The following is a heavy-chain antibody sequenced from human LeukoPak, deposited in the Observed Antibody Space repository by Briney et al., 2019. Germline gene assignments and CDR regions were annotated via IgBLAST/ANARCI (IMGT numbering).Heavy chain of an antibody. CDR3: AREYSSSTSRTRPGYYYYYMDV. J-gene: IGHJ6*03. V-gene: IGHV1-18*01. D-gene: IGHD2-2*01. Sequence: ASVKVSCKASGYTFTSCGISWVRQAPGEGLEWMGWISAYNGNTNYAQKLQGRVTMTTGTSTSTAYMELRSLRSDDTAVYYCAREYSSSTSRTRPGYYYYYMDVWGKGTTFTVSS. CDR1: GYTFTSCG. CDR2: ISAYNGNT.